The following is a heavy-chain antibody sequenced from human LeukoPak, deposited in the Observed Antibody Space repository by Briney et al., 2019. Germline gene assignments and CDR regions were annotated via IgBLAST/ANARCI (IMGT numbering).Heavy chain of an antibody. J-gene: IGHJ3*02. CDR3: ATNAGPAALDAIDI. CDR1: GGSINKHY. D-gene: IGHD2-2*01. Sequence: PSETLSLTCTVSGGSINKHYWSWIRQTPGKGLEWIGYISHRGSTNYNPSLKSRVTISVDTSNNQFSLRLSSVTAADTAVYYCATNAGPAALDAIDIWGQGTTVTVS. V-gene: IGHV4-59*08. CDR2: ISHRGST.